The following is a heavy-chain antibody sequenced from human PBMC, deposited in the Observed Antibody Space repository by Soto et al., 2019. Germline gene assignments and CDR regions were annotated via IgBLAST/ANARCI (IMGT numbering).Heavy chain of an antibody. J-gene: IGHJ6*02. D-gene: IGHD6-19*01. V-gene: IGHV3-30-3*01. Sequence: HPGGSLRLSCAASGFTFGSYAMHWVRQAPGKGLEWLAVISYDGSNKYYADSVKGRFTISRDNSKNTLYLQRNSLGAEDTAVYYCARSMGPYPYSSGWPYYYYGLDVWGHGTTVTVSS. CDR1: GFTFGSYA. CDR2: ISYDGSNK. CDR3: ARSMGPYPYSSGWPYYYYGLDV.